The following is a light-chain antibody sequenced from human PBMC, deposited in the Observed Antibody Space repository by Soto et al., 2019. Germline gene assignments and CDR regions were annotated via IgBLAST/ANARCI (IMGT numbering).Light chain of an antibody. V-gene: IGKV3-20*01. Sequence: EIVLTQSPGTLSLSPGERATLSCRASQSVSTNYLAWYQQKPGQAPRLLIYDASRRATGIPDRFGGSGSGTDFTLTISRLEPEDFAVYYCQQYSSSPRTVGQGTKVDIK. CDR1: QSVSTNY. CDR2: DAS. J-gene: IGKJ1*01. CDR3: QQYSSSPRT.